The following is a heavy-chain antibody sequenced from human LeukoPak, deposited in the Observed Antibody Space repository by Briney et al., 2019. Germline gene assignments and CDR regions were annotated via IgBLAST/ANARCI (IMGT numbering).Heavy chain of an antibody. V-gene: IGHV4-31*03. CDR2: IYYSGST. Sequence: PSQTLSLTCTVSGVSISSGGYYWSWIRQHPGKGLEWIGYIYYSGSTYYNPSLKSRVTISVDTSKNQFSLKLSSVTAADTAVYYCARSTTTVFFDYWGQGTLVTVSS. CDR1: GVSISSGGYY. D-gene: IGHD4-17*01. CDR3: ARSTTTVFFDY. J-gene: IGHJ4*02.